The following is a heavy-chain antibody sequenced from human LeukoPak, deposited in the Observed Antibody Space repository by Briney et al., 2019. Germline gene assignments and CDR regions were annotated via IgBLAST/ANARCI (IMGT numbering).Heavy chain of an antibody. CDR3: ARTTVTTESGFGY. Sequence: ASVKVSCKASGGTFSSYAISWVRQAPGQGLEWMGGIIPIFGTANYAQKFQGRVTITADESTSTAYMELSSLRSEDTAVCYCARTTVTTESGFGYWGQGTLVTVSS. CDR1: GGTFSSYA. J-gene: IGHJ4*02. D-gene: IGHD4-17*01. CDR2: IIPIFGTA. V-gene: IGHV1-69*13.